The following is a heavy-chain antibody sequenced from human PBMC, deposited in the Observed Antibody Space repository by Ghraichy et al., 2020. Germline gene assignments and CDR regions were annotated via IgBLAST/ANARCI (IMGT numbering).Heavy chain of an antibody. CDR2: IYHSGST. CDR3: ARGPHGGYFDY. Sequence: SETLSLTCAVSGGSISGSNWWSWIRRPPGKGLEWIGEIYHSGSTNYNPSLKSRVTISVDKSKNQFSLMLSSVTAADTALYYCARGPHGGYFDYCGQGTLVPVSS. V-gene: IGHV4-4*02. CDR1: GGSISGSNW. J-gene: IGHJ4*02. D-gene: IGHD2-15*01.